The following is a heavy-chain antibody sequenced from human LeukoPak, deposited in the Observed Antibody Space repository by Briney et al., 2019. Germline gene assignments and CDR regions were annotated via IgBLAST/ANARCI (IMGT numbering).Heavy chain of an antibody. CDR2: ISGSGGST. CDR1: GFTFSSYA. J-gene: IGHJ5*02. V-gene: IGHV3-23*01. Sequence: PGGSLRLSCAASGFTFSSYAMSWVRQAPGKGLEWVSAISGSGGSTYYADSVKGRFTISRDNSKNTLYLQMNSLRAEDTAVYYCAKTYCSSTSCDFGWFDPWGQGTLVTVSS. CDR3: AKTYCSSTSCDFGWFDP. D-gene: IGHD2-2*01.